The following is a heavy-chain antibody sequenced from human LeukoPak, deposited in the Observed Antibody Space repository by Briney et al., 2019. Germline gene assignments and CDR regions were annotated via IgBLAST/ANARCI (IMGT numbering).Heavy chain of an antibody. CDR2: IYYSGST. D-gene: IGHD4-23*01. CDR1: GGSISSGGYY. Sequence: SQTLSLTCTVSGGSISSGGYYWSWIRQHPGKGLEWIGYIYYSGSTYYNQSLKSRVTISVDTSKNQFSLKLSSVTAADTAVYYCARSLGGLRGYIDYWGQGTLVTVSS. CDR3: ARSLGGLRGYIDY. J-gene: IGHJ4*02. V-gene: IGHV4-31*03.